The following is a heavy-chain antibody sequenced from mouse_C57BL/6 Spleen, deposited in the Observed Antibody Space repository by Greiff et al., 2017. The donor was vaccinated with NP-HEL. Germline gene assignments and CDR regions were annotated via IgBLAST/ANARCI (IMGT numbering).Heavy chain of an antibody. CDR3: ARSVYGGDMDY. J-gene: IGHJ4*01. Sequence: VQLQQSGPELVKPGASVKISCKASGYAFSSSWMNWVKQRPGKGLEWIGRISPGDGDTNYNGKFKGQATLTADKSSSTAYMQLSSLTSEDSAVYFCARSVYGGDMDYWGQGTSVTVSS. D-gene: IGHD2-10*02. CDR2: ISPGDGDT. CDR1: GYAFSSSW. V-gene: IGHV1-82*01.